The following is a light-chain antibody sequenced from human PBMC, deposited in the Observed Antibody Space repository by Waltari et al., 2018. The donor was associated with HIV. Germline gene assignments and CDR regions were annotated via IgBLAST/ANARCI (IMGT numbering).Light chain of an antibody. CDR3: AAWSDVATSWV. Sequence: QSILPQPPSASATPRQRVSVPCSAPHATFEYSAFYFYLPFPAAAPNRFMYDISRWPSWVPDPFSASKAGTPASLAINSLQSEREALYYCAAWSDVATSWVFGGGTRVTVL. V-gene: IGLV1-44*01. J-gene: IGLJ3*02. CDR2: DIS. CDR1: HATFEYSA.